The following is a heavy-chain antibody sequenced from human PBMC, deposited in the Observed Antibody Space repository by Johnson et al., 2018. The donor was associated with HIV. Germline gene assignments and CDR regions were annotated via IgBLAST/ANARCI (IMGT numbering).Heavy chain of an antibody. D-gene: IGHD5-24*01. Sequence: QVQLVESGGGVVQPGRSLRLSCAASGFTFSSYAMHWVRQAPGKGLEWVAVISYDGNNKYYADSVKGRVTISRDNSKATLYLQMNSLRAEDTAVYYCAREERDGINSAFDIWGQGTMVAVSS. CDR2: ISYDGNNK. CDR1: GFTFSSYA. V-gene: IGHV3-30*04. CDR3: AREERDGINSAFDI. J-gene: IGHJ3*02.